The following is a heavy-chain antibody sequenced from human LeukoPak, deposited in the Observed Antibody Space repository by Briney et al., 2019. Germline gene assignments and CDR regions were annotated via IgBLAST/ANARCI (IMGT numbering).Heavy chain of an antibody. CDR1: GGSISSYY. Sequence: SETLSLTCTVSGGSISSYYWSWIRQPPGKGLEWIGYIYYSGSTNYNPSLKSRVTISVDTSKNQFSLKLSSVTAADTAVYYWARDRSSGWYGWFDPWGQGTLVTVSS. V-gene: IGHV4-59*01. J-gene: IGHJ5*02. D-gene: IGHD6-19*01. CDR3: ARDRSSGWYGWFDP. CDR2: IYYSGST.